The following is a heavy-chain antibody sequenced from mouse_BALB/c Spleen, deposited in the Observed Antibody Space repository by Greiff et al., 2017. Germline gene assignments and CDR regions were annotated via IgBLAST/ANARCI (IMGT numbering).Heavy chain of an antibody. D-gene: IGHD2-4*01. CDR1: GFTFSSYA. CDR3: ARGPYDYDIETFAY. Sequence: EVQVVESGGGLVKPGGSLKLSCAASGFTFSSYAMSWVRQSPEKRLEWVAEISSGGSYTYYPDTVTGRFTISRDNAKNTLYLEMSSLRSEDTAMYYCARGPYDYDIETFAYWGQGTLVTVSA. J-gene: IGHJ3*01. V-gene: IGHV5-9-4*01. CDR2: ISSGGSYT.